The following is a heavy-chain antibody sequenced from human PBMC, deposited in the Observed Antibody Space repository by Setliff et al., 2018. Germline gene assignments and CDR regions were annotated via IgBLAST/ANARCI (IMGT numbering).Heavy chain of an antibody. CDR2: VKKDGSIK. D-gene: IGHD4-17*01. Sequence: GSLRLSCAASGFTFSSYNMDWVRQAPGKGLEWVANVKKDGSIKYYLDSVRGRFTISRDNAENSLTLQMNSLRVEDTAVYYCSRDLQGSGDYVVDYWSQGTLVTVSS. J-gene: IGHJ4*02. CDR3: SRDLQGSGDYVVDY. CDR1: GFTFSSYN. V-gene: IGHV3-7*01.